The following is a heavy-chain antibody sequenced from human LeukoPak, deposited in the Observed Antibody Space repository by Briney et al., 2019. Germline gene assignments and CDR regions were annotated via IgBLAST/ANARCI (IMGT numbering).Heavy chain of an antibody. CDR2: ISYDGSNK. V-gene: IGHV3-30*04. Sequence: PGRSLRLSCAASGFTFSSYAMHWVRQAPGKGLEWVAVISYDGSNKYYADSVKGQFTISRDNSKNTLYLQMNSLRAEDTAVYYCARSIGYSSGWYAYWGQGTLVTVSS. J-gene: IGHJ4*02. CDR3: ARSIGYSSGWYAY. D-gene: IGHD6-19*01. CDR1: GFTFSSYA.